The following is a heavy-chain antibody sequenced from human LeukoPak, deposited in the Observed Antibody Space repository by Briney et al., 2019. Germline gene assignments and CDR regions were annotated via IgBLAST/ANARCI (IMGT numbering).Heavy chain of an antibody. CDR3: ARDHFSIPFDY. CDR2: IWYDGSNK. CDR1: GFTFSSYG. D-gene: IGHD2/OR15-2a*01. V-gene: IGHV3-33*01. Sequence: GRSLRLSCAASGFTFSSYGMHWVRQAPGKGLEWVAVIWYDGSNKYYADSVKGRFTISRDNSKNTLYLQMNSLRAEDTAVYYCARDHFSIPFDYWGREPWSPSPQ. J-gene: IGHJ4*02.